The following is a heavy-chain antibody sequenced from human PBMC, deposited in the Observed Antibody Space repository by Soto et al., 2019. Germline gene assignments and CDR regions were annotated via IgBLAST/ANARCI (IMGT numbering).Heavy chain of an antibody. CDR1: GGSFSGYY. Sequence: SETLSLTCAVYGGSFSGYYWSWIRQPPGKGLEWIGEINHSGSTNYNPSLKSRVTISVDTSKNQFSLKLSSVTAADTAVYYCARGRYAGGKWFDPWGQGTLVT. CDR3: ARGRYAGGKWFDP. D-gene: IGHD2-2*01. CDR2: INHSGST. J-gene: IGHJ5*02. V-gene: IGHV4-34*01.